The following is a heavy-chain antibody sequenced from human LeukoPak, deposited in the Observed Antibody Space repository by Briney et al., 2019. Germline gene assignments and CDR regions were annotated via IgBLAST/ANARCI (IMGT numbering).Heavy chain of an antibody. D-gene: IGHD2-2*02. Sequence: PSETLSLTCTVSGGSISSSNYYWGWIRQSPEKGLEWIGNVFKTGKTYYNPSLMSRVTMSVDTSKNQFSLRLTSVTAADTAVYYCARIQGEIVVASAAIGPWGQGTLVSVSS. CDR2: VFKTGKT. CDR3: ARIQGEIVVASAAIGP. J-gene: IGHJ5*02. V-gene: IGHV4-39*01. CDR1: GGSISSSNYY.